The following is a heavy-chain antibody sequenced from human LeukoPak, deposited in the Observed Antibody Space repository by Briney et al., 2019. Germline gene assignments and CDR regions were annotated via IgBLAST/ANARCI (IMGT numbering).Heavy chain of an antibody. J-gene: IGHJ2*01. D-gene: IGHD3-22*01. CDR3: ARGLDYYDSSGYSYWYFDL. CDR2: ISSSSSYI. CDR1: GFTFSSYS. Sequence: PGGSLRLSCAASGFTFSSYSMNWVRQAPGKGLEWVSSISSSSSYIYYADSVKGRFTISRDNAKNSLYLQMNSLRAEDTAVYYCARGLDYYDSSGYSYWYFDLWGRGTLVTVSS. V-gene: IGHV3-21*01.